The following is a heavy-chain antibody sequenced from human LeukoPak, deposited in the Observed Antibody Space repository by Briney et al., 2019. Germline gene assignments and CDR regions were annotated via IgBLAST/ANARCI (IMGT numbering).Heavy chain of an antibody. J-gene: IGHJ4*02. CDR3: ARGPYDSSRD. D-gene: IGHD3-22*01. CDR1: GGSFSGYY. V-gene: IGHV4-34*01. CDR2: INHSGNT. Sequence: SETLSLTCAAYGGSFSGYYWSWIRQPPGKGLEWIGEINHSGNTNYNPSLKSRVTISVDTSKNQFSLKQSSVTAADTAVYYCARGPYDSSRDWGQGTLVTVSS.